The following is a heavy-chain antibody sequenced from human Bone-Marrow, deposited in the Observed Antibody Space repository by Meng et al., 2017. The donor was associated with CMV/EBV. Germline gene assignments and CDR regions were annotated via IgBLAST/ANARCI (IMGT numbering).Heavy chain of an antibody. Sequence: SEPLSLTCSVSGGSISGYQWAWVRQAPGKGLEWIGHSTGSATYNPSLKSRVTISVDASKKQFSLNLNFVTAADTALYFCARDNMGSLDYWGQGALVTVSS. CDR2: HSTGSA. D-gene: IGHD1-26*01. V-gene: IGHV4-59*01. J-gene: IGHJ4*02. CDR1: GGSISGYQ. CDR3: ARDNMGSLDY.